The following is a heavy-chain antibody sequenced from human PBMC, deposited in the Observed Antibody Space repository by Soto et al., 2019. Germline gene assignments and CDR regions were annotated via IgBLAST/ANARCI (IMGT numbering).Heavy chain of an antibody. D-gene: IGHD4-17*01. CDR2: IYYSGST. Sequence: SETLSLTCTVSGGSISSGDYYWSWIRQPPGKGLEWIGYIYYSGSTYYNPSLKSRVTISVDTSKNQFSLKLSSVTAADTAVYYCARVDVGDSNWFDPWGQGTLVTVSS. CDR3: ARVDVGDSNWFDP. CDR1: GGSISSGDYY. V-gene: IGHV4-30-4*01. J-gene: IGHJ5*02.